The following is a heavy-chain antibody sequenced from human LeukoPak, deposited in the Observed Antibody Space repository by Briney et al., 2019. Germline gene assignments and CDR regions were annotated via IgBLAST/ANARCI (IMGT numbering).Heavy chain of an antibody. CDR1: GCTVSSNY. V-gene: IGHV3-66*02. J-gene: IGHJ4*02. CDR3: ARDSSGWYDY. D-gene: IGHD6-19*01. Sequence: GGSLRLSCAASGCTVSSNYMSWVRQAPGKGLEWVSVIYSGGSTYYADSVKGRFTISRDNSKNTLYLQMNSLRAEDTAVYYCARDSSGWYDYWGQGTLVTVSS. CDR2: IYSGGST.